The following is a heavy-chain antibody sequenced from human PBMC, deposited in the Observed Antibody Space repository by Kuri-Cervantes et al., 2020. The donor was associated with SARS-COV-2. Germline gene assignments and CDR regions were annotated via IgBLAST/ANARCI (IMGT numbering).Heavy chain of an antibody. CDR2: ISSSSSTI. Sequence: GESLKISCATSGFTFSSYSMNWVRQAPGKGLEWVSYISSSSSTIYYADSVKGRFTISRDNAKNSLYLQMNSLRAEDTAVYYCAKDYTAMAFYYFDYWGQGTLVTVSS. CDR1: GFTFSSYS. D-gene: IGHD5-18*01. J-gene: IGHJ4*02. V-gene: IGHV3-48*01. CDR3: AKDYTAMAFYYFDY.